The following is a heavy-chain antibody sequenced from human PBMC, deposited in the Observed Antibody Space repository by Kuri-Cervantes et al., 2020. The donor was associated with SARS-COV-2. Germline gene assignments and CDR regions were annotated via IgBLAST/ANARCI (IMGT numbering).Heavy chain of an antibody. V-gene: IGHV5-10-1*01. Sequence: GESLKISCKGSGYSFTSYWISWVRQMPGKGLEWMGRIDPSDSYTNYSPSFRGHVTISADKSISTAYLQWSSLKASDTAMYYCARRGHGYYYYYMDVWGKGTTVTVSS. CDR2: IDPSDSYT. J-gene: IGHJ6*03. CDR3: ARRGHGYYYYYMDV. CDR1: GYSFTSYW. D-gene: IGHD3-10*01.